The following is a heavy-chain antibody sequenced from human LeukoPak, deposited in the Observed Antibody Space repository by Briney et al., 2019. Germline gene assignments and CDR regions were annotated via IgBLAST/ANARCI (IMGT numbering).Heavy chain of an antibody. V-gene: IGHV3-23*01. Sequence: GGSLRLSCSASGFTFTNYGMSWVRQAPGKGLEWVSGLSGSGDGQFYADSVEGRFTISRDISKHIWYLQMNSLRAEDTAVYYCAKGCQCPSGLSSWFDPRGQGILVAVSS. J-gene: IGHJ5*02. D-gene: IGHD1-14*01. CDR3: AKGCQCPSGLSSWFDP. CDR2: LSGSGDGQ. CDR1: GFTFTNYG.